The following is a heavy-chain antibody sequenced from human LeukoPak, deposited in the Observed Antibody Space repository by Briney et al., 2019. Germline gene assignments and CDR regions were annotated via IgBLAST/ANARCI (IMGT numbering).Heavy chain of an antibody. CDR3: ARASAISLGSAMDV. CDR1: GYSFSRHG. J-gene: IGHJ6*02. Sequence: PGGSLRLSCAASGYSFSRHGMNWVRQAPGKGLEWVAEIWYDGTNINYRDSVRGRFTISRDNPKNTLYLQMNSPRAEDTAVYYCARASAISLGSAMDVWGQGTTVSVSS. D-gene: IGHD6-19*01. CDR2: IWYDGTNI. V-gene: IGHV3-33*07.